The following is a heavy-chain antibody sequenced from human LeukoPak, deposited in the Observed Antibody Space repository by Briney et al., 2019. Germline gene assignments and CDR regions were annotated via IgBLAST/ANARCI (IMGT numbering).Heavy chain of an antibody. CDR3: ARDDPAYDRRGYYYY. CDR2: ITGYDANT. V-gene: IGHV1-18*01. D-gene: IGHD3-22*01. J-gene: IGHJ4*02. Sequence: ASVTVSCTPSVYTLINYAISWVRQAPGQGGGWLGWITGYDANTKYAQKIQGRVTMTIDMSTSTAYMELRSLRSDDTAVYYCARDDPAYDRRGYYYYWGQGSLVTVSS. CDR1: VYTLINYA.